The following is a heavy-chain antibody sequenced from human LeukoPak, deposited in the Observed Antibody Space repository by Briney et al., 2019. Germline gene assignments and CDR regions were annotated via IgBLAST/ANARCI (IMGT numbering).Heavy chain of an antibody. V-gene: IGHV3-23*01. CDR1: GFTFSSYA. J-gene: IGHJ4*02. CDR2: IGSSGDIT. Sequence: GGSLRLSCAASGFTFSSYAMSWVRQVPGMGLEWVSSIGSSGDITYYADSVKGRFTISRDNSKNTLYLQMNSLRAEDTAVYYCAKDVDNGDYVVYWGQGTLVTVSS. CDR3: AKDVDNGDYVVY. D-gene: IGHD4-17*01.